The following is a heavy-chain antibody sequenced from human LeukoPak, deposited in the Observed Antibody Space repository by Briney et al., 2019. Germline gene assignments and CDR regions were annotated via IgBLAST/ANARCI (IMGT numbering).Heavy chain of an antibody. CDR1: GFTFTNFH. CDR2: INADNGGT. J-gene: IGHJ2*01. D-gene: IGHD3-16*01. V-gene: IGHV1-2*02. Sequence: ASMKVSCKASGFTFTNFHLHWARQAPGQGFEWMGWINADNGGTNYEQKFQGRVTLTRDTSISTAYMELSRLTSDDTAVYYCATIMSGHWYFDLWGRGTLVTVSS. CDR3: ATIMSGHWYFDL.